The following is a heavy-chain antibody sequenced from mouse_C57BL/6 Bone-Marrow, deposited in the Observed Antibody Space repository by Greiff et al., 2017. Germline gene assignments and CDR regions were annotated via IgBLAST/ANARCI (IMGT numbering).Heavy chain of an antibody. Sequence: VQLQQSGPGLVQPSQSLSITCTVSGFSLTSYGVHWVRQSPGKGLEWLGVIWSGGSTDYNAAFISSLSISKDNSKSQVFFKMNSLQADDTAIYYCARTPHYYGSRGYAMDYWGQGTSVTVSS. CDR1: GFSLTSYG. J-gene: IGHJ4*01. D-gene: IGHD1-1*01. V-gene: IGHV2-2*01. CDR3: ARTPHYYGSRGYAMDY. CDR2: IWSGGST.